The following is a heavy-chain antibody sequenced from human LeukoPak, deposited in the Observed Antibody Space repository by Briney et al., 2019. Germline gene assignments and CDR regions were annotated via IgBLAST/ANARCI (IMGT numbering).Heavy chain of an antibody. CDR1: GGSISSGSYY. CDR2: IYTSGST. J-gene: IGHJ4*02. CDR3: ARVTTGGYYNY. V-gene: IGHV4-61*02. Sequence: MPSETLSLTCTVSGGSISSGSYYWSWIRQPAGKGLEWIGRIYTSGSTNYNPSLKSRATISLDTSENHFSLKLSSVTAADTAVYYCARVTTGGYYNYWGQGTLVTVSS. D-gene: IGHD3-22*01.